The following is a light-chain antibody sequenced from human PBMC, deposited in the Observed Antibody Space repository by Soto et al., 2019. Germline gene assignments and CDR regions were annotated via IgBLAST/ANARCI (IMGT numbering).Light chain of an antibody. Sequence: EIAMTQSPATLPVSPGERATLSCRASQSVSSKLAWYQQKPGQAPRLLIYDASTRATGIPARFSGSGSGTEFTLTISSLQSEDFAVYYCQQFNNWPRTFGQGTKVEIK. CDR2: DAS. CDR3: QQFNNWPRT. CDR1: QSVSSK. V-gene: IGKV3-15*01. J-gene: IGKJ1*01.